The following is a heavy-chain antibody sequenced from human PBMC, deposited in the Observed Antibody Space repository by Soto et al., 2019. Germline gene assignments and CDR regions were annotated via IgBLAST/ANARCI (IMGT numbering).Heavy chain of an antibody. J-gene: IGHJ3*02. Sequence: ASVKVSCKASGYTFTSYGISWVLQAPGQGLEWMGWISAYNGNTNYAQKLQGRVTMTTDTSTRTAYMELRSLRSDDTAVYYCARAREQWLVRAFDIWGQGTMVTVSS. D-gene: IGHD6-19*01. CDR1: GYTFTSYG. CDR2: ISAYNGNT. CDR3: ARAREQWLVRAFDI. V-gene: IGHV1-18*01.